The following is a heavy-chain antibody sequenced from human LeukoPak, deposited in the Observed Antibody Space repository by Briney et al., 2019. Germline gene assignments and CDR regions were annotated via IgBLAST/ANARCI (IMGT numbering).Heavy chain of an antibody. V-gene: IGHV4-39*07. CDR1: GGSISSSSYY. CDR2: IYYSGST. Sequence: SETLSLTCTVSGGSISSSSYYWGWIRQPPGKGLEWIGSIYYSGSTYYNPSLKSRVTISVDTSKNQFSLKLSSVTAADTAVYYCARVQRSHNWFDPWGQGTLVTVSS. D-gene: IGHD2-15*01. J-gene: IGHJ5*02. CDR3: ARVQRSHNWFDP.